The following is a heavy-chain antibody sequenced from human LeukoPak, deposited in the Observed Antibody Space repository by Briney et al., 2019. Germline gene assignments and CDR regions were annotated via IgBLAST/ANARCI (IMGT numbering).Heavy chain of an antibody. CDR1: GYTFTSYA. CDR2: INAGNGNT. V-gene: IGHV1-3*01. D-gene: IGHD2-2*01. CDR3: AQTYCSSTRCYPGAFDI. Sequence: GASVKVSCKASGYTFTSYAMHWVRQAPGQRLEWMGWINAGNGNTKYSQKFQDRVTITRDTSASTAYMELSSLRSEDTAVYYCAQTYCSSTRCYPGAFDIWGQGTTVTVSS. J-gene: IGHJ3*02.